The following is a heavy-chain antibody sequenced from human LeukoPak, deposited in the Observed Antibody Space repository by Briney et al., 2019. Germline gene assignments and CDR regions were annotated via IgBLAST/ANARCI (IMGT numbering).Heavy chain of an antibody. CDR2: INHSGST. CDR3: ARKTSYSSSWYLDP. CDR1: GGSFSGYY. J-gene: IGHJ5*02. Sequence: SETLSLTCAVYGGSFSGYYWSWIRQPPGKGLEWIGEINHSGSTNYNPSLKSRVTISVDTSKNQFSLKLSSVTAADTAVYYCARKTSYSSSWYLDPWGQGTLVTVSS. D-gene: IGHD6-13*01. V-gene: IGHV4-34*01.